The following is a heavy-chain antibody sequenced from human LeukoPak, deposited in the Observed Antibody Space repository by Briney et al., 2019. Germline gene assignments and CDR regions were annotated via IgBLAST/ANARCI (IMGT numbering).Heavy chain of an antibody. Sequence: SETLSLTCTVSGGSISSSNYYWGWIRQPPGKGLEWIGSIYYSGSTYYKPSLKSRVTISVDTSKNQSSLKLSSVTAADTAVYYCARLAKFYGGNPNYYYYGMDVWGQGTTVTVSS. CDR1: GGSISSSNYY. J-gene: IGHJ6*02. CDR3: ARLAKFYGGNPNYYYYGMDV. V-gene: IGHV4-39*01. D-gene: IGHD4-23*01. CDR2: IYYSGST.